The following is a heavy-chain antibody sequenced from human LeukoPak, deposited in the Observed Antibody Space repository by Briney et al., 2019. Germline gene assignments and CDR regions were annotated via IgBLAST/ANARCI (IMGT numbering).Heavy chain of an antibody. CDR1: GFTLGPYW. J-gene: IGHJ3*02. D-gene: IGHD2-2*01. CDR3: VREGATAALDI. V-gene: IGHV3-74*01. Sequence: HPGGSLRLSCAASGFTLGPYWMHWVRHAPGKGLVWVSGITSDGSRTTSADSVRGRFTISRDNAKNTLSLQTDSLRVDDTALYYCVREGATAALDIWGQGTMVTVSS. CDR2: ITSDGSRT.